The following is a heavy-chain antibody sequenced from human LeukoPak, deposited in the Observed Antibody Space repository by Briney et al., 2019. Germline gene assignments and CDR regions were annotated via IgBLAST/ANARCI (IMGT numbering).Heavy chain of an antibody. CDR1: GGSISSYY. Sequence: SETLSLTCTVSGGSISSYYWSWIRQPPGKGLEWIGYIYYSGSTNYNPSLTSRVTISVDTSKNQFSLKLSSVTAADTAVYYCARGTITFGGVFDYWGQGTLVTVSS. CDR2: IYYSGST. D-gene: IGHD3-16*01. V-gene: IGHV4-59*01. CDR3: ARGTITFGGVFDY. J-gene: IGHJ4*02.